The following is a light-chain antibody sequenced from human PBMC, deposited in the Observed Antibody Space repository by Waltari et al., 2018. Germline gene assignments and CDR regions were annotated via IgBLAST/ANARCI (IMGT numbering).Light chain of an antibody. V-gene: IGLV3-10*01. CDR1: GLPKQY. Sequence: YDLTQPPSVSVSPGQTAAITCSGDGLPKQYTFWYQQKSGQAPVLVMYDDNKRPSGFPGLFSGSIAGTVATLTITGAQVDDEADYYCYSKDTDGGSQGKIGGGTKLTVL. CDR2: DDN. J-gene: IGLJ2*01. CDR3: YSKDTDGGSQGK.